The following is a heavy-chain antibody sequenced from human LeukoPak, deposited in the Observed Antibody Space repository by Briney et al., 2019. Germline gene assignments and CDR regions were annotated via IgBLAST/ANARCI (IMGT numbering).Heavy chain of an antibody. CDR1: GFNFSVSR. Sequence: GGSLRLSCVTSGFNFSVSRMICVRQAPGKGVEWVANVNRDGTEKHFLDSVEGRFTISRDNAKKSLYLQMSSLRPQDTAVYFCVRGDWYFESWGQGTLVTVSS. J-gene: IGHJ4*02. V-gene: IGHV3-7*04. CDR2: VNRDGTEK. CDR3: VRGDWYFES. D-gene: IGHD2-21*01.